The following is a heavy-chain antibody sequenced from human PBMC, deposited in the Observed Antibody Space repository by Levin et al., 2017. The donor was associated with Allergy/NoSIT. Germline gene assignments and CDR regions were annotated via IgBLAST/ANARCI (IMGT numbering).Heavy chain of an antibody. CDR1: GFTLSMYA. Sequence: GGSLRLSCAASGFTLSMYAMHWVRQAPGKGLEWVAVRTSDGSKNQYADSVKGRFTVSIDSSKTTLFLQMNSLRVEDPAVYYCEKDRGWDYWGQGTLVTVSS. V-gene: IGHV3-30*18. CDR3: EKDRGWDY. D-gene: IGHD3-22*01. CDR2: RTSDGSKN. J-gene: IGHJ4*02.